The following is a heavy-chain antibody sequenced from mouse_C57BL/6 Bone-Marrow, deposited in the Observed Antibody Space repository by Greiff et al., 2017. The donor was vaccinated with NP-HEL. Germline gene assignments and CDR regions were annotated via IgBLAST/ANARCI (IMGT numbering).Heavy chain of an antibody. Sequence: VQLQQSGPELVKPGASVKMSCKASGYTFTDYNMHWVKQSHGKSLEWIGYINPNNGGTSYNQKFKGKATLTVNKSSSTAYMELRSLTAEDSAVYYCARGTTVVAVDYWGQGTTLTVSS. D-gene: IGHD1-1*01. CDR3: ARGTTVVAVDY. CDR1: GYTFTDYN. V-gene: IGHV1-22*01. J-gene: IGHJ2*01. CDR2: INPNNGGT.